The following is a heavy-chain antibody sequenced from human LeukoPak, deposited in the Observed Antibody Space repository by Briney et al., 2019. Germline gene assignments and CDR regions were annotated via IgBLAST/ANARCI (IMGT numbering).Heavy chain of an antibody. CDR3: ARESRLGVVIA. CDR1: GGSISSGGYS. J-gene: IGHJ5*02. Sequence: SETLSLTCAVSGGSISSGGYSWSWIRQPPGKGLEWIGYIYYSGSTYYNPSLKSRVTISVDTSKNQFSLKLSSVTAADTAVYYCARESRLGVVIAWGQGTLVTVSS. CDR2: IYYSGST. D-gene: IGHD3-3*01. V-gene: IGHV4-30-2*05.